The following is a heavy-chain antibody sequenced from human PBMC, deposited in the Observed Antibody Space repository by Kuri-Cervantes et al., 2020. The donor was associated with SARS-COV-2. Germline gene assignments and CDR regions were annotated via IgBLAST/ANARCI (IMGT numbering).Heavy chain of an antibody. CDR3: ASVENRRLHRKDYYYMDV. D-gene: IGHD1-14*01. J-gene: IGHJ6*03. V-gene: IGHV4-34*01. Sequence: GSLRLSCAVYGGSLSGRSWTWIRQPPGKGLEWVGEINHSGRTKYNPSLQNRIIISVDTSKNQFSLKLSSVTAADTAVYYCASVENRRLHRKDYYYMDVWGKGTTVTVSS. CDR1: GGSLSGRS. CDR2: INHSGRT.